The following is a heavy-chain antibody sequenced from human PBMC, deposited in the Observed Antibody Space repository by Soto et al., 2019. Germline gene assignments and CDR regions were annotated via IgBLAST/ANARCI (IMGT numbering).Heavy chain of an antibody. Sequence: QVQLVQSGAEVKKPGASVKVSCKASGYSFTHYGITWVRQAPGQGLEWTGWINAYVGETKSAQKYEGRVTVTMDTSTNRAYLELGSFRSDDTAVYYCARGDGDTLDCWGQGTLVRVS. CDR1: GYSFTHYG. J-gene: IGHJ4*02. CDR2: INAYVGET. V-gene: IGHV1-18*01. CDR3: ARGDGDTLDC.